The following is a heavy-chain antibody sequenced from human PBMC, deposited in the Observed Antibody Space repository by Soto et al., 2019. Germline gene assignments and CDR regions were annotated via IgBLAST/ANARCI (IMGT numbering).Heavy chain of an antibody. Sequence: ASVKVSCKASGYTFTSYYMHWVRQAPGQGPEWMGIINPSGGSTSYAQKFQGRVTMTRDTSTSTVYMELSSLRSEDTAVYYCASIPYCSGGSCYRPAGWFDPWGQGTLVTVSS. D-gene: IGHD2-15*01. CDR2: INPSGGST. CDR1: GYTFTSYY. CDR3: ASIPYCSGGSCYRPAGWFDP. V-gene: IGHV1-46*01. J-gene: IGHJ5*02.